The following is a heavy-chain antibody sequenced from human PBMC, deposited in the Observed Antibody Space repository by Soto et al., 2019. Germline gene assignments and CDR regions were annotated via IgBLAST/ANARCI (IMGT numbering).Heavy chain of an antibody. D-gene: IGHD3-22*01. V-gene: IGHV3-23*01. CDR2: ITGSGSST. CDR3: AKDRVYYYDSSCYFDY. J-gene: IGHJ4*02. Sequence: GGSLRLSCAASGFTFSMYAMSWVHQAPGKGLEWVAAITGSGSSTFYADSVKGRFTISRDKSKNTLYLQLNSLRAEDAAVYYCAKDRVYYYDSSCYFDYWGQGTLVTVSS. CDR1: GFTFSMYA.